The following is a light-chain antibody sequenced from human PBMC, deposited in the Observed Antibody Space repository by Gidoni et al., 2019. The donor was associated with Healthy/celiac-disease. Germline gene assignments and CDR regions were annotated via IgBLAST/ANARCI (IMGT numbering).Light chain of an antibody. CDR1: QSISSY. CDR3: QQSYSTPYT. CDR2: AAS. Sequence: DIQMTQSPSALSASVGDRVTITCRASQSISSYVNWYQQKPGKDPKLLIYAASSLQSGVPSRFSVSGSGTDFTLTISILQPEDFATYYCQQSYSTPYTFGQGTKLEIK. V-gene: IGKV1-39*01. J-gene: IGKJ2*01.